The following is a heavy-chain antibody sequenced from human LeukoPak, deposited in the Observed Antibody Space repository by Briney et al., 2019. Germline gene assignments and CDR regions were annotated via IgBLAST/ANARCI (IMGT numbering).Heavy chain of an antibody. CDR3: ARRVIAVAGSPFDP. CDR2: IYPGDSDT. J-gene: IGHJ5*02. Sequence: GEALKISYKGSGYSFTSYWIGWGRQMPGKGLGWMGIIYPGDSDTGYSPSFQGQVTISADKSISTAYLQWSSLKASDTAMYYCARRVIAVAGSPFDPWGQGTLVTVSS. D-gene: IGHD6-19*01. CDR1: GYSFTSYW. V-gene: IGHV5-51*01.